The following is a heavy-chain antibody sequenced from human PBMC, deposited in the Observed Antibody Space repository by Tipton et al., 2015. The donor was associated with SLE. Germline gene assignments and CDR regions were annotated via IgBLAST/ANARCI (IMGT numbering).Heavy chain of an antibody. D-gene: IGHD1-1*01. Sequence: TLSLTCTVSGGSISTYYWSWIRQPPGKGLEWIGYIFYSGSTNYNPSLKSRVTISVDTSKNQFSLKLSSVTAADTAMYYCARDTTPIDYWGQGTLVTVSS. V-gene: IGHV4-59*01. CDR1: GGSISTYY. J-gene: IGHJ4*02. CDR3: ARDTTPIDY. CDR2: IFYSGST.